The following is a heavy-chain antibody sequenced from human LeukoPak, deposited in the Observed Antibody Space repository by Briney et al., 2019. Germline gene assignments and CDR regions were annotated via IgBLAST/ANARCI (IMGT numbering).Heavy chain of an antibody. D-gene: IGHD3-10*01. V-gene: IGHV1-69*04. J-gene: IGHJ3*02. CDR3: AREKVVRGVGAFDI. Sequence: SVKVSCKVSGGTFSSYAISWVRQAPGQGLEWMGRIIPILGIANYAQKFQGRVTITADKSTSTAYIELSSLRSEDTAVYYCAREKVVRGVGAFDIWGQGTMVTVSS. CDR2: IIPILGIA. CDR1: GGTFSSYA.